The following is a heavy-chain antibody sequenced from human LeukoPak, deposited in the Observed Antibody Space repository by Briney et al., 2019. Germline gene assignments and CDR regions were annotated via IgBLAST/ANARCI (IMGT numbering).Heavy chain of an antibody. J-gene: IGHJ6*03. Sequence: SETLSLTCAVYGGSFNGYYWSWIRQPPGKGLEWIGEINHSGSTNYNPSLKSRVTISVDTSKNQFSLKLSSVTAADTAVYYCARVGPLGYCSSTSCRYYYYYYMDVWGKGTTVTVSS. D-gene: IGHD2-2*01. CDR1: GGSFNGYY. CDR2: INHSGST. CDR3: ARVGPLGYCSSTSCRYYYYYYMDV. V-gene: IGHV4-34*01.